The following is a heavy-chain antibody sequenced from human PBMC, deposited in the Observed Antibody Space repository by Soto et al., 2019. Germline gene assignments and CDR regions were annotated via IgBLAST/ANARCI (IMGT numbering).Heavy chain of an antibody. CDR3: ASSDCSSTSCPLYYYYYGMDV. CDR1: GGSFSGYY. J-gene: IGHJ6*02. Sequence: PSETLSLTCAVYGGSFSGYYWSWIRQPPGKGLEWIGEINHSGSTNYNPSLKSRVTISVDTSKNQFSLKLSSVTAADTAVYYCASSDCSSTSCPLYYYYYGMDVWGQGTTVTVSS. CDR2: INHSGST. V-gene: IGHV4-34*01. D-gene: IGHD2-2*01.